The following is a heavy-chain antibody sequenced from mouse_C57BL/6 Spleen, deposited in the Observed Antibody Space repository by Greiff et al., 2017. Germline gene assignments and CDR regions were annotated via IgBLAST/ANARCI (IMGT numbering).Heavy chain of an antibody. CDR2: INPNNGGT. J-gene: IGHJ2*01. CDR1: GYTFTDYY. D-gene: IGHD1-1*01. Sequence: EVQLQQSGPELVKPGASVKISCKASGYTFTDYYMNWVKQSHGKSLEWIGDINPNNGGTSYNQKFKGKATLTVDKSSSTAYMELRSLTSEDSAVYYCARSPYYYGSSHFDYWGQGTTLTVSS. CDR3: ARSPYYYGSSHFDY. V-gene: IGHV1-26*01.